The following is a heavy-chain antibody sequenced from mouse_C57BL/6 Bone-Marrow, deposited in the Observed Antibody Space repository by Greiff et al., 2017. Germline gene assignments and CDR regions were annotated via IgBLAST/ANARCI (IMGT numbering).Heavy chain of an antibody. V-gene: IGHV1-81*01. CDR1: GYTFTSYG. CDR3: AKLYYGNCRGAY. J-gene: IGHJ3*01. CDR2: IYPRSGNT. D-gene: IGHD2-1*01. Sequence: QVQLQQSGAELARPGASVKLSCKASGYTFTSYGISWVKQRTGQGLEWIGEIYPRSGNTYYNEKFKGKATLTADKSYSTAYMELRSLTSEDSAVYFCAKLYYGNCRGAYWGQGTLVTVSA.